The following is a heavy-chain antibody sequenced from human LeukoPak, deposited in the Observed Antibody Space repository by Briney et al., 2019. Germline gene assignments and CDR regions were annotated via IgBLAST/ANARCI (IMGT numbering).Heavy chain of an antibody. Sequence: GGSLRLSCAASGFTFSSYAMSWVRQAPGKGLEWVSAISGSGGSTYYADSVKGRFTISRDNSKNTLYLQMNSLRAEDTAVYYCAKLSAAISDIDWFDPRGQGTLVTVSS. D-gene: IGHD2-2*02. J-gene: IGHJ5*02. CDR3: AKLSAAISDIDWFDP. V-gene: IGHV3-23*01. CDR1: GFTFSSYA. CDR2: ISGSGGST.